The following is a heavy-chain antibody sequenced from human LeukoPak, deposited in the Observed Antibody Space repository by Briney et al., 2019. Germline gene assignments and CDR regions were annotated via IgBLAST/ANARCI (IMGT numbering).Heavy chain of an antibody. V-gene: IGHV3-64*01. Sequence: GGSLRLSCAASGFTSSSYAMHWVRQAPGKGLEYVSAISSNGGSTYYANSVKGRFTISRDNSKNTLYLQMNSLRAEDTAVYYCARARPTSSGYDYLGYFDYWGQGTLVTVSS. CDR2: ISSNGGST. D-gene: IGHD5-12*01. CDR3: ARARPTSSGYDYLGYFDY. CDR1: GFTSSSYA. J-gene: IGHJ4*02.